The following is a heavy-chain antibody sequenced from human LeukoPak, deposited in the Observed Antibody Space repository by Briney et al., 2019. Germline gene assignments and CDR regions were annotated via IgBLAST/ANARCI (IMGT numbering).Heavy chain of an antibody. CDR3: ASPSNNSRYAFDF. CDR2: IYLGGGT. V-gene: IGHV3-53*01. D-gene: IGHD3-22*01. CDR1: GIAVTTNY. Sequence: GGSLRLSCAASGIAVTTNYMSWVRQAPGKGLGWVSVIYLGGGTHHADSVKGRFTISRDYSMNTLYLEMNSLRVEDTAIYYCASPSNNSRYAFDFWGQGTLVTVSS. J-gene: IGHJ4*02.